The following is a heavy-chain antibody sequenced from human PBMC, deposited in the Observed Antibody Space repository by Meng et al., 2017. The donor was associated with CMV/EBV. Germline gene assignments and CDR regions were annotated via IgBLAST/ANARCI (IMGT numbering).Heavy chain of an antibody. D-gene: IGHD6-19*01. Sequence: GESLKISCAASGFTFSSYAMSWVRQAPGKGLEWVSAISGSGGSTYYADSVKGRFTISRDNSKNTLYLQMNSLRAEDTAVYYCAKRQDSSGWYYFDYWGQGTLVTVSS. CDR1: GFTFSSYA. CDR2: ISGSGGST. V-gene: IGHV3-23*01. J-gene: IGHJ4*02. CDR3: AKRQDSSGWYYFDY.